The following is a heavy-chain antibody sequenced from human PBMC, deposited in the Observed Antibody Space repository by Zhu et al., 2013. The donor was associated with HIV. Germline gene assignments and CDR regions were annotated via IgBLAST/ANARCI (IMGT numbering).Heavy chain of an antibody. CDR1: GFAFSDHY. CDR3: ARTTGDWDYWYFDL. V-gene: IGHV3-11*01. Sequence: VQLVESGGGLVKPGGSLRLSCAASGFAFSDHYMSWIRQAPGKGLEWISYITSGGSTIFYADSVKGRFTISRDNAKNSLFLQLNNLRAEDTAVYYCARTTGDWDYWYFDLWGRGTLVTVSS. CDR2: ITSGGSTI. D-gene: IGHD7-27*01. J-gene: IGHJ2*01.